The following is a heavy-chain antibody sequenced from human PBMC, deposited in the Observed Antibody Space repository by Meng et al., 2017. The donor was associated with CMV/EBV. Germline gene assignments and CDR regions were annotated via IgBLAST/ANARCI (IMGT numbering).Heavy chain of an antibody. CDR3: AKDQYYDFWSGYYYYYGMDV. Sequence: GESLKISCAASGFTFSSYGMHWVRQAPGKGQEWVAFIRYDGSNKYYADSVKGRFTISRDNSKNTLYLQMNSLRAEDTAVYYCAKDQYYDFWSGYYYYYGMDVWGQGTTVTVSS. CDR1: GFTFSSYG. D-gene: IGHD3-3*01. J-gene: IGHJ6*02. V-gene: IGHV3-30*02. CDR2: IRYDGSNK.